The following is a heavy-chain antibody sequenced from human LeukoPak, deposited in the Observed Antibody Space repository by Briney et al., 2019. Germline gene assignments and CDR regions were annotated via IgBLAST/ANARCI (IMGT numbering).Heavy chain of an antibody. V-gene: IGHV1-24*01. CDR1: GYTLTELS. CDR2: FDPEDGET. D-gene: IGHD5-18*01. J-gene: IGHJ4*02. Sequence: ASVKVSCKVSGYTLTELSMHWVRQAPGKGLEWMGGFDPEDGETIYAQKFQGRVTMTEDTSTDTAYMELSSLRSEDTAVYYCAPLKGYSYGSDYLGQGTLVTVSS. CDR3: APLKGYSYGSDY.